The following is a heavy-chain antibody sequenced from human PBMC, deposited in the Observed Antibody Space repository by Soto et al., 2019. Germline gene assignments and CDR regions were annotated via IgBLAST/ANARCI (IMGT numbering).Heavy chain of an antibody. CDR2: IYSGGST. CDR1: GFTVSSNY. D-gene: IGHD3-9*01. J-gene: IGHJ4*02. V-gene: IGHV3-53*01. CDR3: ARIGDILTGETIDY. Sequence: GGSLRLSCAASGFTVSSNYMSWVRQAPGKGLEWVSVIYSGGSTYYADSVKGRFTISRDNSKNTLYLQMNSLRAEDTAVYYCARIGDILTGETIDYWGQGPLVTVYS.